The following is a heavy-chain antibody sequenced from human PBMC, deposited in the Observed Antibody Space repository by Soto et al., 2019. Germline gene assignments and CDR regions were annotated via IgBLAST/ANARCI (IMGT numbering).Heavy chain of an antibody. Sequence: EVQLVESGGGLIQPGGSLRLYCAASGFTFSSNDMNWVRQATGKGLEWVSLIYSGGSTYYADSEKGRFTISRDNSKNTLYLQMSSLRAEDTAVYYCATRPLLAGAPCGQGTMVTVSS. D-gene: IGHD3-3*02. V-gene: IGHV3-53*01. CDR1: GFTFSSND. J-gene: IGHJ3*01. CDR3: ATRPLLAGAP. CDR2: IYSGGST.